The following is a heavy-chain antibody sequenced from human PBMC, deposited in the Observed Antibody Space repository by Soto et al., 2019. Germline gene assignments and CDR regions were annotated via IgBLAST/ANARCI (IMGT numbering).Heavy chain of an antibody. Sequence: SVNVSCNASGYTFTGYYMHWVRQAPGQGLEWMGWINPNSGGTNYAQKFQGRVTMTRDTSISTAYMELSRLRSDDTAVYYCARDTSIAVADYWGQGTLVTVSS. V-gene: IGHV1-2*02. CDR2: INPNSGGT. CDR3: ARDTSIAVADY. J-gene: IGHJ4*02. CDR1: GYTFTGYY. D-gene: IGHD6-19*01.